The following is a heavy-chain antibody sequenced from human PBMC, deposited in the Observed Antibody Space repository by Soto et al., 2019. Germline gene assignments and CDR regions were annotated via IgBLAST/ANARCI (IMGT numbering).Heavy chain of an antibody. CDR3: ARDVIGPPNYFDP. CDR1: GGSIDSGDYY. CDR2: VYYSGTT. V-gene: IGHV4-61*08. J-gene: IGHJ5*02. D-gene: IGHD4-4*01. Sequence: QVQLQESGPGLVKPLETLSLTCTVSGGSIDSGDYYWSWIRQPPGKGLEWIGYVYYSGTTNYNPFLKSRVISSLDKSKNQFSLKMNSVTTADMAVYNCARDVIGPPNYFDPLGQGTLVTVSS.